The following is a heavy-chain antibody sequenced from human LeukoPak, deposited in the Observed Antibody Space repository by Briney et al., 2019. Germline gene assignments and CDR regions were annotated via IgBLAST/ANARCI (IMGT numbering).Heavy chain of an antibody. Sequence: SETLSLTCTVSGGSISSSSYYWGWIRQPPGKGLEWIGSIYHSGSTYYNPSLKSRVTIPVDTSKNQFSLKLSSVTAADTAVYYCARVRLRLGELSLNWFDPWGQGTLVTVSS. CDR3: ARVRLRLGELSLNWFDP. CDR1: GGSISSSSYY. V-gene: IGHV4-39*07. CDR2: IYHSGST. J-gene: IGHJ5*02. D-gene: IGHD3-16*02.